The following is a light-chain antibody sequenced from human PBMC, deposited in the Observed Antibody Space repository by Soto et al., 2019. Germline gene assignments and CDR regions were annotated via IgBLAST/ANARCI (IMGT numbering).Light chain of an antibody. CDR2: VAS. CDR1: QGISSG. J-gene: IGKJ4*01. CDR3: QQANSCPPT. V-gene: IGKV1-12*01. Sequence: DIQMTQSPSSLSASVGDRVTISCRSSQGISSGLAWYHQKPGKAPKLLIYVASSLQSGVPSRFSGSGSGTDFTLTISSLHPEDFGTYFCQQANSCPPTFGGGSKVDI.